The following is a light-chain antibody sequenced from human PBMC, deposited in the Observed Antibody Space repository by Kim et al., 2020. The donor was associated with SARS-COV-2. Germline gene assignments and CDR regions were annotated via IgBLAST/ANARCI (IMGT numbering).Light chain of an antibody. V-gene: IGLV1-51*01. CDR3: GTWDSSLSAVV. CDR2: DNN. CDR1: SSNIGNNY. Sequence: GQKAPISCSGSSSNIGNNYVSWYQQLPGTAPKLLIYDNNKRPSGIPDRFSGSKSGTSATLAITGLQTGDEADYYCGTWDSSLSAVVFGGGTQLTVL. J-gene: IGLJ2*01.